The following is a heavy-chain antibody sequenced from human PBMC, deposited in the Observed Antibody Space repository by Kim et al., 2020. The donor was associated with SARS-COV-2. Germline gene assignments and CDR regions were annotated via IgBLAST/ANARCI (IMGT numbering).Heavy chain of an antibody. Sequence: GGSLRLSCAASGFTFSSYAMSWVRQAPGKGLEWVSVIFSGGYSTYYADSVKGRFTISRDDSRNTLYLQMNSLRAEDTAIYYCARNELSLWFARFDSWGQG. CDR1: GFTFSSYA. V-gene: IGHV3-23*03. CDR3: ARNELSLWFARFDS. D-gene: IGHD3-10*01. J-gene: IGHJ4*02. CDR2: IFSGGYST.